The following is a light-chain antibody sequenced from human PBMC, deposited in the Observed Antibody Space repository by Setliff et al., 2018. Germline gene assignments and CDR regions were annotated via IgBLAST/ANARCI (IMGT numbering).Light chain of an antibody. J-gene: IGLJ1*01. Sequence: HSALTQPASVSGSPGQSITISCTGSSGDIGSFTFVSWYQQYPDEAPKLIISEVSDRPSGISDRFSGSKSANTASLTISGLQAGDEADYYCSSYTSNGLYVFGTGTKVTVL. CDR1: SGDIGSFTF. CDR3: SSYTSNGLYV. CDR2: EVS. V-gene: IGLV2-14*03.